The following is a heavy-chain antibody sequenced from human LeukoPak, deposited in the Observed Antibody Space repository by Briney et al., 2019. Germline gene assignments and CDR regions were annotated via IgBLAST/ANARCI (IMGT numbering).Heavy chain of an antibody. CDR3: ARDGGIAVAGTGPYYYYYYMDV. CDR2: IYTSGST. V-gene: IGHV4-4*07. D-gene: IGHD6-19*01. J-gene: IGHJ6*03. CDR1: GGSISSYY. Sequence: SETLSLTCTVSGGSISSYYWSWIRQPAGKGLEWIGRIYTSGSTNYNPSLKSRVTMSVDTSKNQFSLKLSSVTAADTAVYYCARDGGIAVAGTGPYYYYYYMDVWGKGTTVTVSS.